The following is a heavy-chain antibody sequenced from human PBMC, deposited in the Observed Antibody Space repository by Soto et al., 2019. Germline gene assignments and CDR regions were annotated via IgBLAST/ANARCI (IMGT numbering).Heavy chain of an antibody. CDR2: ITSHNGRT. J-gene: IGHJ4*02. D-gene: IGHD2-21*01. V-gene: IGHV1-18*04. CDR3: ARERIEAMKNILPYFEN. Sequence: ASVKVSCKASGYTFTSFPVSWVRQAPGQGLEWMGSITSHNGRTEYAQKFQGRVTMTRDTSTSTVYMELKSLRFDDTAVYYCARERIEAMKNILPYFENWGQGSLVTVS. CDR1: GYTFTSFP.